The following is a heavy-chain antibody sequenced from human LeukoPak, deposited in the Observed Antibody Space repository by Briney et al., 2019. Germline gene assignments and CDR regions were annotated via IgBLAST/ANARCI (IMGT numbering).Heavy chain of an antibody. CDR2: ISSSSSTI. Sequence: GGSLRLSCAASGFTFSSYSMNWVRQAPGKGLEWVSYISSSSSTIYYADSVKGRFTISRDNAKNSLYLQMNSLRAEDTAVYYCARDLRVGAPTRPFDYWGQGTLVTVSS. D-gene: IGHD1-26*01. CDR1: GFTFSSYS. CDR3: ARDLRVGAPTRPFDY. J-gene: IGHJ4*02. V-gene: IGHV3-48*04.